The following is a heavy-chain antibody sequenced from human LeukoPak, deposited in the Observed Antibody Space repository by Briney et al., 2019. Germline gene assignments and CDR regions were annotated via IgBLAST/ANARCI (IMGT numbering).Heavy chain of an antibody. D-gene: IGHD3-3*01. Sequence: GGSLRLSCAASGFNFSSYAMHWVRQAPGEGLEWVGLISYGGIDKSYADSVKGRFTISRDSSKRTLYLQMNILRAEDTAMYYCARESWSDSVAFDIWGLGTMVIVSS. CDR1: GFNFSSYA. V-gene: IGHV3-30*04. CDR2: ISYGGIDK. CDR3: ARESWSDSVAFDI. J-gene: IGHJ3*02.